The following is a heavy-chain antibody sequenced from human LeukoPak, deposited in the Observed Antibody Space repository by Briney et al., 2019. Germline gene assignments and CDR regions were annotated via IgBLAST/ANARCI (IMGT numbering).Heavy chain of an antibody. Sequence: ASVKVSCKASGYTFTSQDINWVRQATGQGLEWMGWMNPNSGNTGYAQKFQGRVIMTRDTSINTAYMELYSLRSEDTAVYYCARARRLSMAGTYVWGKGTTVTVSS. D-gene: IGHD6-19*01. J-gene: IGHJ6*04. CDR3: ARARRLSMAGTYV. CDR1: GYTFTSQD. CDR2: MNPNSGNT. V-gene: IGHV1-8*01.